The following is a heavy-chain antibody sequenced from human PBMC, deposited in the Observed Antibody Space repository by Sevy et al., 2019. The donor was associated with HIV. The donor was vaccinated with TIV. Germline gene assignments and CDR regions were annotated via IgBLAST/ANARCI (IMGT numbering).Heavy chain of an antibody. J-gene: IGHJ5*02. V-gene: IGHV3-30*02. D-gene: IGHD2-2*01. CDR3: AKAGGGYCSSTSCSNWFDP. Sequence: GGSLRLSCAASGFTFSSYGMHWVRQAPGKGLEWVAFIRYDGSNKYYADSVKGRITISRDNSKNTLYLQMNSLRAEDTAVYYCAKAGGGYCSSTSCSNWFDPWGQGTLVTVSS. CDR1: GFTFSSYG. CDR2: IRYDGSNK.